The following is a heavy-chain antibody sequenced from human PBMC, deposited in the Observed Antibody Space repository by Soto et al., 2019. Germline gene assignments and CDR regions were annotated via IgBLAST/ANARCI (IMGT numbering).Heavy chain of an antibody. Sequence: QVQLVQSGAEVKKPGASVKVSCKASGYTFTHYGITWVRQAPGQGLEWMGWINSFSGDTNYPQKLQGRLTMTTDTSTNTVYMELRNLRSDDTAVYYCAIDLPPGGKSWYFYIWGRGTRVTVSS. CDR1: GYTFTHYG. J-gene: IGHJ2*01. V-gene: IGHV1-18*01. CDR2: INSFSGDT. CDR3: AIDLPPGGKSWYFYI. D-gene: IGHD2-15*01.